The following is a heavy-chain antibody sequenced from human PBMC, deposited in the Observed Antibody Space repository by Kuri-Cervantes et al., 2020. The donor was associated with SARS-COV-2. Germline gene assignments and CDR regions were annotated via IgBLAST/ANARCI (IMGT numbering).Heavy chain of an antibody. Sequence: KVSCKGSGYSFTSYWISWVRQMPGKGLEWMGRIDPSDSYTNYSPSFQGHVTISADKSISTAYLQWSSLKASDTAMYYCARSGRGYYYYGMDVWGQGTTVTVSS. CDR1: GYSFTSYW. CDR2: IDPSDSYT. CDR3: ARSGRGYYYYGMDV. V-gene: IGHV5-10-1*01. J-gene: IGHJ6*02. D-gene: IGHD3-10*01.